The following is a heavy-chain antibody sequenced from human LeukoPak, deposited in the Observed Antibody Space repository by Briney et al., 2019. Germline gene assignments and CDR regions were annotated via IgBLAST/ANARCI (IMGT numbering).Heavy chain of an antibody. Sequence: SETLSLTCTVSGGSISSSSYYWGWIRQPPGKGLEWIGSIYYSGSTYYNPSLKSRVTISVDTSKDQFSLKLSSVTAADTAVYYCARHGEYSYKGYLDYWGQGTLVTVSS. D-gene: IGHD2-15*01. CDR3: ARHGEYSYKGYLDY. J-gene: IGHJ4*02. V-gene: IGHV4-39*01. CDR1: GGSISSSSYY. CDR2: IYYSGST.